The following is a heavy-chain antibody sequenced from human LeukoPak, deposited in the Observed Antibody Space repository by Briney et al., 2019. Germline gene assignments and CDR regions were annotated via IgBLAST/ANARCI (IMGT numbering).Heavy chain of an antibody. Sequence: PSETLSLTCTVSGGSISSSSYYWGWIRQPPGKGLEWIGSIYYSGSTNYNPSLKSRVTISVDTSKNQFSLKLSSVTAADTAVYYCARELAATVSWFDPWGQGTLVTVSS. J-gene: IGHJ5*02. D-gene: IGHD2-15*01. CDR2: IYYSGST. CDR3: ARELAATVSWFDP. V-gene: IGHV4-39*07. CDR1: GGSISSSSYY.